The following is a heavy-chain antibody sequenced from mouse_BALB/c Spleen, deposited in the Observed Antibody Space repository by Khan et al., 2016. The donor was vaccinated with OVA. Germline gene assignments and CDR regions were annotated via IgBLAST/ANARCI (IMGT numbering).Heavy chain of an antibody. J-gene: IGHJ4*01. CDR2: IWGGGST. V-gene: IGHV2-6-5*01. CDR3: ASHYYGSRDYAMDY. D-gene: IGHD1-1*01. CDR1: GFSLTDYG. Sequence: QVQLKDSGPGLVAPSQSLSITCTVSGFSLTDYGVSWIRQHPGKGLEWLGVIWGGGSTYYNSALNSRLSISKDNSKSQVFLKMNSLQTDDTAMYYGASHYYGSRDYAMDYWGQGTSVTVSS.